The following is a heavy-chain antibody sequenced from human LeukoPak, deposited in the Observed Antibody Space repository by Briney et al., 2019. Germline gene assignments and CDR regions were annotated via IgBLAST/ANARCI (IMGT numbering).Heavy chain of an antibody. Sequence: GESLKISCKGSGYSFTSYWIGWVRQMPGKGLEWMGIIYPGDFDTRYSPSFQGQVTISADKSINTAYLQWSSLKASDTAIYYFARQFSGHDRDDWGQGTLVTVSS. D-gene: IGHD5-12*01. CDR3: ARQFSGHDRDD. CDR2: IYPGDFDT. V-gene: IGHV5-51*01. J-gene: IGHJ4*02. CDR1: GYSFTSYW.